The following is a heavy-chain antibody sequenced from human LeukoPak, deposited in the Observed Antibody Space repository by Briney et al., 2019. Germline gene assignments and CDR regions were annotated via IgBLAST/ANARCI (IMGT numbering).Heavy chain of an antibody. CDR2: FDPEDGKT. D-gene: IGHD6-13*01. Sequence: ASVKVSCKVSGYTLTELSMFWVRQAPGKGLEWMGSFDPEDGKTVYAQKFQGRVTMTEDTSTDTAYMELSSLRTEDTAVYYCATGYLVTAGLMDVWGQGTTVTVSS. CDR1: GYTLTELS. J-gene: IGHJ6*02. CDR3: ATGYLVTAGLMDV. V-gene: IGHV1-24*01.